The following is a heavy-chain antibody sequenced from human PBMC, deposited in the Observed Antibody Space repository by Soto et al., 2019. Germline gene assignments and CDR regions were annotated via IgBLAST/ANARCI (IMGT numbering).Heavy chain of an antibody. CDR1: GGTFSSYA. Sequence: QVQLVQSGAEVKKPGSSVKVSCKASGGTFSSYAISWVRQAPGQGLEWMGGIIPIFGTANYAQKFQGRVTITADESTSTADMELSSLTSQDTAVYYCARVSTGTTLYHFDYWGQGTLVTVSS. CDR3: ARVSTGTTLYHFDY. CDR2: IIPIFGTA. D-gene: IGHD1-1*01. J-gene: IGHJ4*02. V-gene: IGHV1-69*01.